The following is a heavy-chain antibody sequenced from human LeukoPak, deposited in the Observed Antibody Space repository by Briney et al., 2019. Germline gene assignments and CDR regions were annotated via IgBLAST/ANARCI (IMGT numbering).Heavy chain of an antibody. CDR3: ARLEVGSGGYEGSPEDI. Sequence: SETLSLTCIFSGGSISKYYWSWIRQPPGKGLGWIGYIYYSGTTNYNPSLKSRVTISVDMSKNQFSLKLNSVTVADTAVYYCARLEVGSGGYEGSPEDIWGQGTMVTVSS. D-gene: IGHD5-12*01. J-gene: IGHJ3*02. CDR2: IYYSGTT. V-gene: IGHV4-59*01. CDR1: GGSISKYY.